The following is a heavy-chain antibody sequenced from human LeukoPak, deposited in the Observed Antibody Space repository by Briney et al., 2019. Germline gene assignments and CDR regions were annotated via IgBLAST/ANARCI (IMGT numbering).Heavy chain of an antibody. CDR3: AKTRTSGYYYDSSGYHFDY. J-gene: IGHJ4*02. D-gene: IGHD3-22*01. CDR1: GFTFSSYA. CDR2: ISGSGGST. Sequence: GGSLRLSCAASGFTFSSYAMSWVRQAPGKGLEWVSAISGSGGSTYYADSVKGRFTISRDNSKNTLYLQMNSLRAEDTDVYYCAKTRTSGYYYDSSGYHFDYWGQGTLVTVSS. V-gene: IGHV3-23*01.